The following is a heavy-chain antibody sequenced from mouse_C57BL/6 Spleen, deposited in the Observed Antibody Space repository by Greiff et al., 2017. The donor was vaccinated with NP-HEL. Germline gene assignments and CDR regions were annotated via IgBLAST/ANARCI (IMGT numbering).Heavy chain of an antibody. Sequence: QVQLQQPGAELVRPGSSVKLSCKASGYTFTSYWMHWVKQRPIQGLEWIGNIDPSDSETHYNQKFKDKATLTVDKSSSTAYMQLSSLTSEDSAVYYCAREIPGGPYAMDYWGQGTSVTVSS. CDR1: GYTFTSYW. J-gene: IGHJ4*01. V-gene: IGHV1-52*01. CDR2: IDPSDSET. CDR3: AREIPGGPYAMDY.